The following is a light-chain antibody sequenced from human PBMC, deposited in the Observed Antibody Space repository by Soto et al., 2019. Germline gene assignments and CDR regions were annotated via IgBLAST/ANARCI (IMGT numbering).Light chain of an antibody. CDR1: SSDVGGYNF. CDR3: SSYTNSSTLVG. CDR2: EVS. Sequence: QSALTQPASVSGSPGQSITISCTGTSSDVGGYNFVSWYQHHPGKVPKLIIYEVSNRPSGVSNRFSASKSGNTASLTISGLQAEDEADYYCSSYTNSSTLVGFGGGTKVTVL. J-gene: IGLJ2*01. V-gene: IGLV2-14*01.